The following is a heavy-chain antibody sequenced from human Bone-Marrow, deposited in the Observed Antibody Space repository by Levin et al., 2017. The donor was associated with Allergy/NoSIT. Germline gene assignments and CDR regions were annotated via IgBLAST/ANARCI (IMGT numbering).Heavy chain of an antibody. CDR3: ARARDYDNSGCYYLDY. Sequence: PGGSLRLSCAASGFTFDTYTMSWVRQAPGKGLEWVSSISSRSDYIFYADSLKGRFTISRDNAKNSLYLELNSLRAEDPAIYYGARARDYDNSGCYYLDYWGQGTLVTVSS. D-gene: IGHD3-22*01. CDR1: GFTFDTYT. CDR2: ISSRSDYI. V-gene: IGHV3-21*01. J-gene: IGHJ4*02.